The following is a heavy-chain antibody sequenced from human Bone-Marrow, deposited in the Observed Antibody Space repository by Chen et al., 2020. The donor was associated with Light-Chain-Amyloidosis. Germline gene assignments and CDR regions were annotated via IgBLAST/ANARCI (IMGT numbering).Heavy chain of an antibody. Sequence: EVQMVESGGGLVQPGRSLRLSCVTSGFTYKKWAIHWVRQAPGKGPEWVSGFDYNSGRKDYADSVRGRFTVSSDSSKNSLFLEMNSLRVEDTALYYCTQDGVPGGADFWGPGTMVTVSS. J-gene: IGHJ4*02. D-gene: IGHD1-1*01. CDR2: FDYNSGRK. CDR3: TQDGVPGGADF. CDR1: GFTYKKWA. V-gene: IGHV3-9*01.